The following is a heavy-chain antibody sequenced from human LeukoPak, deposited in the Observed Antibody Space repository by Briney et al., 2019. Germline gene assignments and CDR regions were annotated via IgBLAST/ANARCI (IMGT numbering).Heavy chain of an antibody. CDR2: IHPDGSIT. V-gene: IGHV3-74*03. J-gene: IGHJ5*02. CDR3: ASQQALSPYNWFDP. Sequence: GRSLRLSCVGSGFTISNYWMHWVRQAPGTGLVWVSRIHPDGSITTYADSVKGRFTISRDNTKNTLYLQMNSLRAEDTAVYYCASQQALSPYNWFDPWGQGTLVTVSS. CDR1: GFTISNYW. D-gene: IGHD6-13*01.